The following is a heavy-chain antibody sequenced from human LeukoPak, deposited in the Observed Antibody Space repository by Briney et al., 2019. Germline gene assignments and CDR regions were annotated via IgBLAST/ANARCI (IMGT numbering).Heavy chain of an antibody. V-gene: IGHV3-30*02. CDR2: IRPDGGNT. CDR1: GFTFSTYA. Sequence: PGGSLRLSCAASGFTFSTYAMHWVRQAPGKGLEWVAFIRPDGGNTDYAESVQGRVTISRDNSKSTVYLQMNSLRAEDTAVYYCARACASGWYYYFDYWGQGTLVTVSS. CDR3: ARACASGWYYYFDY. J-gene: IGHJ4*02. D-gene: IGHD6-19*01.